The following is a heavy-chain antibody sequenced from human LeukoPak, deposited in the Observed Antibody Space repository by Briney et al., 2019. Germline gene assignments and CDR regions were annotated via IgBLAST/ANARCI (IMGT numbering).Heavy chain of an antibody. CDR2: ISGSGGST. J-gene: IGHJ4*02. CDR1: GFTFSSYG. Sequence: GGSLRLSCAASGFTFSSYGMSWVRQAPGKGLEWVSAISGSGGSTYYADSVKGRFTISRDNAKNSLYLQMNSLRAEDTAVYYCASSPGYSSGWDFFDYWGQGTLVTVSS. V-gene: IGHV3-23*01. CDR3: ASSPGYSSGWDFFDY. D-gene: IGHD6-19*01.